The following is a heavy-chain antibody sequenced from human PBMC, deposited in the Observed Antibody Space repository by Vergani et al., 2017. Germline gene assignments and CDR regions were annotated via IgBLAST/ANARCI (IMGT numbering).Heavy chain of an antibody. CDR3: ASYLAYNWNDVGGRDY. CDR1: GFTFSSYA. CDR2: ISYDGSNK. D-gene: IGHD1-20*01. V-gene: IGHV3-30-3*01. J-gene: IGHJ4*02. Sequence: QVQLVESGGGVVQPGRSLRLSCAASGFTFSSYAMQWVRQAPGKGLEWVAVISYDGSNKYYAESVRGRFTISRDNYKNTLYLQMNNLRAEDTAVYYCASYLAYNWNDVGGRDYWGQGTLVTVSS.